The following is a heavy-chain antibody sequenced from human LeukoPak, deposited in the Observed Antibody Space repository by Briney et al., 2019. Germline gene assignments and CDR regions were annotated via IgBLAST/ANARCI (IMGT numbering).Heavy chain of an antibody. J-gene: IGHJ4*02. D-gene: IGHD6-13*01. CDR2: INAGNGNT. Sequence: ASVKVSCKASGYTFTSYAMHWVRQAPGQRLEWMGWINAGNGNTKYSQKFQGRVTITRDTSASTAYMELSSLRSEDTAVYYCANLGEQLVRTSCGSLIDYWGQGTLVTVSS. V-gene: IGHV1-3*01. CDR1: GYTFTSYA. CDR3: ANLGEQLVRTSCGSLIDY.